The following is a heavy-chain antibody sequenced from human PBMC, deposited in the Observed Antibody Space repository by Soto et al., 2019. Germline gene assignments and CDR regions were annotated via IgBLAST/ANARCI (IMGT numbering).Heavy chain of an antibody. D-gene: IGHD3-10*01. CDR2: IIPIFGIK. Sequence: QMQLVQSGAEVKERGSSVKISCKTSGGTFNTYALTWVRQAPGQGLEWIGGIIPIFGIKNVAQRFQGRVTINGDESLTTAYMEMTILRSDDTAVYYCAKEAGDHWGQGTLVTVSS. J-gene: IGHJ4*02. V-gene: IGHV1-69*01. CDR1: GGTFNTYA. CDR3: AKEAGDH.